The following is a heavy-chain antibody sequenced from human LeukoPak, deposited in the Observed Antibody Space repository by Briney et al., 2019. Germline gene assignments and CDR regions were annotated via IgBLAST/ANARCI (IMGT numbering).Heavy chain of an antibody. CDR1: GFTVSTNY. CDR3: ARDVFDRGLQWYFDL. Sequence: PGGSLRLSCAASGFTVSTNYMSWLRQPPGKGLEWVSVIYRDGDTYYADSVKGRFTISRDSSKNILYLQMNSLRAEDTAVYYCARDVFDRGLQWYFDLWGRGTVITVSS. V-gene: IGHV3-53*01. J-gene: IGHJ2*01. CDR2: IYRDGDT. D-gene: IGHD3-16*01.